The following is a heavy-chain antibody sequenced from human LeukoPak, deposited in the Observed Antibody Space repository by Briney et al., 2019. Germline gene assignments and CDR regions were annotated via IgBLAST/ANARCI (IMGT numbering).Heavy chain of an antibody. CDR3: AKGSYYDTSVSFYFDY. CDR2: ISGSGDNT. V-gene: IGHV3-23*01. Sequence: GGSLRLSCAASGFTFSSYAMSWVRQAPGKGLEWVSGISGSGDNTYYADSVKGRFTISRDNSKNTLYVQVNRLGTEDTAAYYCAKGSYYDTSVSFYFDYWGQGTLVTVSS. J-gene: IGHJ4*02. CDR1: GFTFSSYA. D-gene: IGHD3-22*01.